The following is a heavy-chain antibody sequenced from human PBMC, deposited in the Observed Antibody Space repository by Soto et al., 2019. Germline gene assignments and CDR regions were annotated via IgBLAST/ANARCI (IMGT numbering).Heavy chain of an antibody. CDR3: AKGLAVTIYYFDY. J-gene: IGHJ4*02. CDR1: GFTFSSYA. D-gene: IGHD4-17*01. CDR2: ISGSGGST. Sequence: EVQLLESGGGLVQPGGSLRLSCAASGFTFSSYAMSWVRQAPGKGLEWVSAISGSGGSTYYADSVKGRFTIARDNSKNTLYLQMNSLRAEDTAVYYCAKGLAVTIYYFDYWGQGTLVTVSS. V-gene: IGHV3-23*01.